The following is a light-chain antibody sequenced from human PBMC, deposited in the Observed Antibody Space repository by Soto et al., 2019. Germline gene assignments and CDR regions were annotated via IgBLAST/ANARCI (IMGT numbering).Light chain of an antibody. CDR2: AAS. V-gene: IGKV1-39*01. CDR3: QQSYSTPMYT. CDR1: QSISSY. J-gene: IGKJ2*01. Sequence: DIQMIQSPSSLSASVGDRVTITCRASQSISSYLNWYQQKPGKAPKLLIYAASSLQSGVPSRFSGCGSGTDFTLTISSLQPEDFATYYCQQSYSTPMYTFGQGTKLEIK.